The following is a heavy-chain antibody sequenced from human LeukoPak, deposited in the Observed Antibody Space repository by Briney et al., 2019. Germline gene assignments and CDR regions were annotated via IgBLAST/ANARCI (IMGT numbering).Heavy chain of an antibody. J-gene: IGHJ4*02. D-gene: IGHD3-3*01. CDR3: AKAYYDFWSGYPSSYYFDY. CDR2: IRYDGSNK. V-gene: IGHV3-30*02. CDR1: GFTFSSYG. Sequence: GGSLRLSCAASGFTFSSYGMHWVRQAPGKGLEWVAFIRYDGSNKYYADSVKGRFTISRDNSKNTLYLQMNSLRAEDTAVYYCAKAYYDFWSGYPSSYYFDYWGQGTLVTVSS.